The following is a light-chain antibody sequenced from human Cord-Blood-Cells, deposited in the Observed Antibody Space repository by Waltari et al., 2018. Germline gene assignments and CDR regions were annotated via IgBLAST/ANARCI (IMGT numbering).Light chain of an antibody. CDR1: QSVLYSSNNKNN. V-gene: IGKV4-1*01. CDR3: QQYYSTPYT. CDR2: WAS. J-gene: IGKJ2*01. Sequence: DIVMTQSPDSLAVSLGESATINCKSSQSVLYSSNNKNNLAWYKQKPGQPPKLLIYWASTRESGVPDRFSGSGSGTDFTLTINSLQAEDVAVYYCQQYYSTPYTFGQGTKLEIK.